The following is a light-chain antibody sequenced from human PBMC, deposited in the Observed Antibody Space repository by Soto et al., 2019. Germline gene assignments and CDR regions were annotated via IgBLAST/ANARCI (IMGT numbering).Light chain of an antibody. J-gene: IGKJ1*01. CDR3: QQYYSLPRT. Sequence: DIVLTQSPDSLAVSLGERATINCKSSQSVLYSSNDKNYLAWYQQKPGQPPKLLIYWASTRESGAPDRFSGSGSGTDFTLTITSLQAEDVAVYYCQQYYSLPRTFGQGTKVEIK. CDR2: WAS. V-gene: IGKV4-1*01. CDR1: QSVLYSSNDKNY.